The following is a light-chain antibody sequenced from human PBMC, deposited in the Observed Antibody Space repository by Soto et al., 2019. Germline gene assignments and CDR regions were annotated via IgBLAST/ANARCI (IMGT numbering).Light chain of an antibody. Sequence: QSALTQPASVSGSPGQSITISCTGTSSDVGSYNLVSWYQQHQGKAPKLMIYEGSKRPSGVSNRFSGSKSGNTASLTISGLQAEDEADYYCCSYAGSSTLVFGGGTQLTVL. CDR2: EGS. CDR1: SSDVGSYNL. J-gene: IGLJ2*01. V-gene: IGLV2-23*01. CDR3: CSYAGSSTLV.